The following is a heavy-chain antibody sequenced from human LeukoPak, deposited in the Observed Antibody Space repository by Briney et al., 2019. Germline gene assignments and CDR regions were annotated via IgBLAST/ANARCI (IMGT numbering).Heavy chain of an antibody. D-gene: IGHD2-15*01. CDR2: IYYSGST. J-gene: IGHJ2*01. Sequence: SQTLSLTRTVACGSIGRSDYDWSWIRQHPGKGLEWIGYIYYSGSTYYNPSLKSRVTISVDTSKNQFSLKLTSVTAAATALYYCARDSCGGNPGWYFDLWGRGTLVTVSS. CDR3: ARDSCGGNPGWYFDL. CDR1: CGSIGRSDYD. V-gene: IGHV4-31*03.